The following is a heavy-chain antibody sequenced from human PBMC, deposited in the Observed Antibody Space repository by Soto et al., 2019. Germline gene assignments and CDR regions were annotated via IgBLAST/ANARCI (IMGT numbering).Heavy chain of an antibody. CDR1: GYTFTGYY. D-gene: IGHD2-15*01. V-gene: IGHV1-2*02. J-gene: IGHJ4*02. CDR2: INPNSGDT. CDR3: AREVLSLGQFDY. Sequence: GASVKVSCKASGYTFTGYYMHWVRQAPGQGLEWMGWINPNSGDTDYAQKLQDRVTVTTDTSTSTAYMELRTLRSDDTAVYYCAREVLSLGQFDYWGQGTLVTVSS.